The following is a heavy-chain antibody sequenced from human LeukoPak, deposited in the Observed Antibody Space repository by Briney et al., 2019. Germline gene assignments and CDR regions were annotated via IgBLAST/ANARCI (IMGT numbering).Heavy chain of an antibody. D-gene: IGHD6-6*01. Sequence: ASVKVSCKASGYTFTSYGISWVRQAPGQGLEWMGWISAYNGNTNYAQKLQGRVTMTTDTSTSTAYMELRSLRSDDTAVYYCARDREYSSSFAWFDPWGQGTLVTVSS. J-gene: IGHJ5*02. CDR2: ISAYNGNT. CDR3: ARDREYSSSFAWFDP. V-gene: IGHV1-18*01. CDR1: GYTFTSYG.